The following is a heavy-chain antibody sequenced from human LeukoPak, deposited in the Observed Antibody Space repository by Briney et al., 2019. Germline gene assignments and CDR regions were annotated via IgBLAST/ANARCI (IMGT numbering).Heavy chain of an antibody. V-gene: IGHV4-38-2*02. Sequence: SDTLSLTCTVSGYSITSGSYWGWIRQPPGKGLEWIANVYHRGTTYYNPSLKRRLTISVDTSKNHFSLRLSSLSAADTAIYYCARFADTNYDAFDIWGQGTLVTVSS. CDR3: ARFADTNYDAFDI. J-gene: IGHJ3*02. CDR1: GYSITSGSY. CDR2: VYHRGTT. D-gene: IGHD4-11*01.